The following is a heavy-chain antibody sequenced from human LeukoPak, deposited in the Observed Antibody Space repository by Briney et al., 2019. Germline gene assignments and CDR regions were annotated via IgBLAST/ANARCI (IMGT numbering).Heavy chain of an antibody. J-gene: IGHJ4*02. CDR2: IYYSGST. CDR3: ARRRTMFGYFAGEFDY. D-gene: IGHD3-10*02. CDR1: GGSFSGYY. Sequence: KSSETLSLTCAVYGGSFSGYYWSWIRQPPGKGLEWIGRIYYSGSTNNNPSLKSRVTISVDTSKNQFSLKLSSVTAADTAVYYCARRRTMFGYFAGEFDYWGQGTLVTVSS. V-gene: IGHV4-34*01.